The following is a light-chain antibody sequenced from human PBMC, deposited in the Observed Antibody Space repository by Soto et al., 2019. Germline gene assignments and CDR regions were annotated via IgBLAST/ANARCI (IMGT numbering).Light chain of an antibody. J-gene: IGKJ2*01. V-gene: IGKV3-20*01. CDR1: QGITSNR. Sequence: ENVLTQSPGTVSLSPGERATLSCRVSQGITSNRLAWYQQKPGQAPRLLIYGVFNRAAGIPDRFSGSGSGKDFTLTITRLEPEDSAVYFCQHYDGSPRTFGQGTKLEIK. CDR3: QHYDGSPRT. CDR2: GVF.